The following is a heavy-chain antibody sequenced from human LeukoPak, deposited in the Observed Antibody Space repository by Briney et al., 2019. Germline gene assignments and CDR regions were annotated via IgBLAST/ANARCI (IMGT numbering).Heavy chain of an antibody. J-gene: IGHJ4*02. CDR1: GFTFTNAW. V-gene: IGHV3-33*08. CDR3: ARDRETWYFDF. CDR2: IWYDGSNK. Sequence: AGGSLRLSCAASGFTFTNAWMNWVRQAPGKGLEWVAVIWYDGSNKYYADSVEGRFTISRDNSKNTLYLQMNSLRAEDTAVYYCARDRETWYFDFWGQGTLVTVSS.